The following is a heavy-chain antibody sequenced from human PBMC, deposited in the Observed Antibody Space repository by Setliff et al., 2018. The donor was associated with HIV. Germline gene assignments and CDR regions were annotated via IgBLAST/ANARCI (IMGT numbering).Heavy chain of an antibody. CDR3: ARHRDPPGSRWIYYYYMDL. J-gene: IGHJ6*03. CDR1: GGSISSYY. V-gene: IGHV4-59*08. CDR2: IYNSGSS. D-gene: IGHD6-13*01. Sequence: SETLSLTCAVSGGSISSYYWSWIRQSPGKGLEWIASIYNSGSSSYNPSLSSRLTVSVDTSKNQVSLRLSSVTAADTGVYYCARHRDPPGSRWIYYYYMDLWGEGTMVTVSS.